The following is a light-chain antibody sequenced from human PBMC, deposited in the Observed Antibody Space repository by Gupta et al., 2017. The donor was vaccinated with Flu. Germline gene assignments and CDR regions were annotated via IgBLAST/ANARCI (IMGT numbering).Light chain of an antibody. CDR3: QQFHSSPLS. J-gene: IGKJ4*01. Sequence: DSQLTQSPSLLSASVADRVTITCRVSQDIVGYLRWYQQKPGKAPELLINGASNLQSGVTSRFSGTGSGTXLTVTMXSRQPEDIAPYYCQQFHSSPLSFGXGTRLEIK. V-gene: IGKV1-9*01. CDR1: QDIVGY. CDR2: GAS.